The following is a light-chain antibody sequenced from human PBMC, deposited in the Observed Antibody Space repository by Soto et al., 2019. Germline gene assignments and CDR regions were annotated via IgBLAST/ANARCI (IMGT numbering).Light chain of an antibody. CDR3: QSYDSSLSGYV. Sequence: QSVLTQPPSMSAAPGQKVTISCSGSSSNIGNNYVSWYQHLPGTAPKLLIYDNNKRPSGIPDRFSGSKSGTSASLAITGLQAEDEADYYCQSYDSSLSGYVFGTGTKLTVL. CDR2: DNN. J-gene: IGLJ1*01. CDR1: SSNIGNNY. V-gene: IGLV1-51*01.